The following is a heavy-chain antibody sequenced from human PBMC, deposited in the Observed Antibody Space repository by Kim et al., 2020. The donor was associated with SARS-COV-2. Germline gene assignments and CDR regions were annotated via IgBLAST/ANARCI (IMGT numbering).Heavy chain of an antibody. D-gene: IGHD6-6*01. J-gene: IGHJ3*02. CDR3: ARIKSSSDAFDI. V-gene: IGHV3-74*01. Sequence: GGSLRLSCAASGFTFSSDWMHWVRQAPGKGLVWVSRINSDGSGTSNADAVKDRVTISRDNAKKKLNLQMNSLRAEEPAVYYCARIKSSSDAFDIWCQGTMVTVSS. CDR1: GFTFSSDW. CDR2: INSDGSGT.